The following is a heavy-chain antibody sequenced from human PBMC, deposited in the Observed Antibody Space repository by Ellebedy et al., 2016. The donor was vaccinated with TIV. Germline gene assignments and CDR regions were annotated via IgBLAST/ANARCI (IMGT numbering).Heavy chain of an antibody. CDR1: GFTVSSNY. J-gene: IGHJ3*02. Sequence: GESLKISCAASGFTVSSNYMTWVRQAPGKALEWVSVFYSGGSTYYADSVKVRFTISRDNSKNTLYLQMNSLRAEDTAVYYCARLPTVTTSFDIWGQGTMVTVSS. V-gene: IGHV3-53*01. CDR3: ARLPTVTTSFDI. D-gene: IGHD4-17*01. CDR2: FYSGGST.